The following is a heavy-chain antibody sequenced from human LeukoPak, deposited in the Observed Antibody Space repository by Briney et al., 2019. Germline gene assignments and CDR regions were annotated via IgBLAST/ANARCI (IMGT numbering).Heavy chain of an antibody. Sequence: SETLSLTCTVSGGSINSGSYYWNWIRQPAGKGLEWIGSIDSSGSTYYNPALKSRVTISVDTSKNHFSLRLSSVTAADTAVYYCARIDSTAGGDYWGQGTLVTVSS. V-gene: IGHV4-39*07. CDR2: IDSSGST. D-gene: IGHD3-9*01. CDR1: GGSINSGSYY. J-gene: IGHJ4*02. CDR3: ARIDSTAGGDY.